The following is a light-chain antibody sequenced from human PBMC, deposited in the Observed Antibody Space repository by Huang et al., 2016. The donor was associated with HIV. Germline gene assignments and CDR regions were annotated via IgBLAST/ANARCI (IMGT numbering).Light chain of an antibody. V-gene: IGKV3-20*01. CDR1: QSVDSNY. Sequence: EIVLTQSPGTLSLSPGETATLSCRAGQSVDSNYLAWYQQTPGQAPRLLLHEASTRATGIPGRFSGSGSGTDFTLTISRLEPEDFAVYYCQQYGSSPITFGQGTRLEIK. CDR3: QQYGSSPIT. CDR2: EAS. J-gene: IGKJ5*01.